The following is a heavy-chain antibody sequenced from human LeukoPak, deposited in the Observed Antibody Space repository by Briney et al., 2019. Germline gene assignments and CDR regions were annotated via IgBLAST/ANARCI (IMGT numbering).Heavy chain of an antibody. D-gene: IGHD4-17*01. V-gene: IGHV4-4*02. CDR3: AGSTVSNPADY. Sequence: SGTLSLTCAVSGGSISSSNWWSWVRQPPGKGLEWIGEIYHSGSNNYNPSLKSRVTISVDTSKNQFSLKLSSVTAADTAVYYCAGSTVSNPADYWGQGTLVTVSS. CDR1: GGSISSSNW. CDR2: IYHSGSN. J-gene: IGHJ4*02.